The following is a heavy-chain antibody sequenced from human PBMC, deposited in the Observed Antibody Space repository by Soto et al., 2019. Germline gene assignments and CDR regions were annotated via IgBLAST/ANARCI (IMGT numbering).Heavy chain of an antibody. CDR2: ISSGGGTT. CDR1: GFTFSSYA. V-gene: IGHV3-23*01. Sequence: GGSLRLSCAASGFTFSSYAMSWVRQAPGKGLEWVSAISSGGGTTDYADSVKGRFTISRDNSKNTLYLQMSSLRAEDTAVYYCAKRNYYLDYWGQGALVTVS. D-gene: IGHD1-7*01. J-gene: IGHJ4*02. CDR3: AKRNYYLDY.